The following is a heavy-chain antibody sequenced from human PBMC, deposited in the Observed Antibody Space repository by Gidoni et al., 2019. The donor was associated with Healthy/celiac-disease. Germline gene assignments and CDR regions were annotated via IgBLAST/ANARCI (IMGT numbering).Heavy chain of an antibody. J-gene: IGHJ4*02. CDR2: IIPIFGTA. CDR3: ARGPPGYYDFWSGYYDY. CDR1: GGTFRTYA. V-gene: IGHV1-69*01. D-gene: IGHD3-3*01. Sequence: QVQLVQSGAEVKKPGSSVKVSCKASGGTFRTYAISWVRQAPGQGLEWMGGIIPIFGTANYAQKFQGRVTITADEFTSTAYMELSSLRSEDTAVYYCARGPPGYYDFWSGYYDYWGQGTLVTVSA.